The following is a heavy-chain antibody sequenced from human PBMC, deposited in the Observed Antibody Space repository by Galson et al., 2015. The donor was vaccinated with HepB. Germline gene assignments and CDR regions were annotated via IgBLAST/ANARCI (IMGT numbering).Heavy chain of an antibody. CDR1: GGSISSSSYY. D-gene: IGHD3-3*01. J-gene: IGHJ6*02. CDR3: ARDTRPSYYDFWSGPGGGMDV. V-gene: IGHV4-39*07. Sequence: ETLSLTCTVSGGSISSSSYYWGWIRQPPGKGLEWIGSIYYSGSTYYNPSLKSRVTMSVDTSKNQFSLKLSSVTAADTAVYYCARDTRPSYYDFWSGPGGGMDVWGQGTTVTVSS. CDR2: IYYSGST.